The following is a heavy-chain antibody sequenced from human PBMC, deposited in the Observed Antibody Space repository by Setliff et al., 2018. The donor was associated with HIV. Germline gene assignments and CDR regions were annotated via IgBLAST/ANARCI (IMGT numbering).Heavy chain of an antibody. J-gene: IGHJ6*02. D-gene: IGHD6-19*01. CDR2: IHPGDSDT. CDR1: GYSFTSYW. Sequence: LGESLKISCKGSGYSFTSYWIGWVRQMPGKGLEWMGIIHPGDSDTRYSPSFQGQVTISADKSISTAYLQWSSLKASDTAMYFCVKHLSPGSGWYSKARGMDVWGQGTTVTVSS. CDR3: VKHLSPGSGWYSKARGMDV. V-gene: IGHV5-51*01.